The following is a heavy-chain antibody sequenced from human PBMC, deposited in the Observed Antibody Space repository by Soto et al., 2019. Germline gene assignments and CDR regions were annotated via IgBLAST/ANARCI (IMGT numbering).Heavy chain of an antibody. J-gene: IGHJ4*02. CDR1: GGSFSTSF. Sequence: QEQLVQSGAEVKKPGSSVNVSCVASGGSFSTSFITWVRQAPGQGLEWMGGIIPISGKTNYAPNFQGRLTITADDLATTAFMELSGLKSEDTAFYYFTISLDILTGDNYWGQGTLVTVSS. V-gene: IGHV1-69*01. CDR2: IIPISGKT. CDR3: TISLDILTGDNY. D-gene: IGHD3-9*01.